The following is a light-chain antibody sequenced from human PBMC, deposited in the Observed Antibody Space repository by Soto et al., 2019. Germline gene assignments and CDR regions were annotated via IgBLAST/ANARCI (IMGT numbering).Light chain of an antibody. CDR2: AAS. J-gene: IGKJ1*01. CDR3: QQSYSRVT. V-gene: IGKV1-39*01. CDR1: QTISRY. Sequence: DIQMTQSPSSLSSSVGDTFTITCRASQTISRYLSWYQQELGKAPKLLIYAASRLQTGVPPRFTGSGSGTDFTLTISGLQPEDFATYYCQQSYSRVTFGQGTKVDIK.